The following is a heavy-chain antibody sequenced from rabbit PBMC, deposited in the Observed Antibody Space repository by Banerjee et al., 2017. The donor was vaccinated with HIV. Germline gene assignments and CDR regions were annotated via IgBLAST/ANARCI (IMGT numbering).Heavy chain of an antibody. CDR3: ARDAGSNGYYFNL. CDR1: GIDFSTYG. D-gene: IGHD1-1*01. Sequence: QEQLVESGGGLVTLGGSLKLSCKASGIDFSTYGISWVRQAPGKGLEWIAYIYPHYGTADYASWVNGRFTISKTSSTTVTLLMTSLTAADTATYFCARDAGSNGYYFNLWGPGTLVTVS. J-gene: IGHJ4*01. V-gene: IGHV1S45*01. CDR2: IYPHYGTA.